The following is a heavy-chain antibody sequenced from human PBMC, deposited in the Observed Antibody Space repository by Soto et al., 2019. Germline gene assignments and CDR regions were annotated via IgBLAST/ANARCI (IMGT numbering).Heavy chain of an antibody. CDR2: INHSGST. J-gene: IGHJ4*02. CDR1: GGSFSGYY. D-gene: IGHD3-3*01. V-gene: IGHV4-34*01. Sequence: NPSETLSLTCAVYGGSFSGYYWSWIRQPPGKGLEWIGEINHSGSTNYNPSLKSRVTISVDTSKNQFSLKLSSVTAADTAVYYCAGVRRDFWGGYYKGKGYYFDCWGQGTLVTVSS. CDR3: AGVRRDFWGGYYKGKGYYFDC.